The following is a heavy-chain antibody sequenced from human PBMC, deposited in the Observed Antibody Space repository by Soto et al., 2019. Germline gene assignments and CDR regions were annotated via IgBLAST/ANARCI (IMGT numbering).Heavy chain of an antibody. V-gene: IGHV4-59*01. CDR1: AGSISSYY. D-gene: IGHD4-17*01. J-gene: IGHJ5*02. CDR3: ARLPLADYGGIFDP. CDR2: IYYSGST. Sequence: SETLSLTCTVSAGSISSYYWSWIRQPPGKGLEWIGYIYYSGSTNYNPSLKSRVTISVDTSKNQFSLKLSSVTAADTAVYYCARLPLADYGGIFDPWGQGTLVTVSS.